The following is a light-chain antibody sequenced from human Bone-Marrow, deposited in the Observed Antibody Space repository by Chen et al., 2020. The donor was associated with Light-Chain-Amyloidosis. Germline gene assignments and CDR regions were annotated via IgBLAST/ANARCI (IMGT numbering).Light chain of an antibody. Sequence: NFMLTQPHSVSESPAKTVIISCTRSSGSIATNYVQWYQQRPGSSPTTVIYEDDQRPSGVPDRFSGSIDRSSNSASLTLSGLKTDDEADYYCQSYQGSSQGVFGGGTKLTVL. CDR1: SGSIATNY. CDR2: EDD. CDR3: QSYQGSSQGV. V-gene: IGLV6-57*01. J-gene: IGLJ3*02.